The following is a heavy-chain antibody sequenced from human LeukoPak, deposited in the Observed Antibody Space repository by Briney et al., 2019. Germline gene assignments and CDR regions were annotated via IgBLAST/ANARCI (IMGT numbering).Heavy chain of an antibody. Sequence: SETLSLTCTVSGGSISSYYWSWFRQPPGKGLEWIGYIYYSGSTNYNPSLKSRVTISVDTSKNQFSLKLSSVTAADTAVYYCARGGVLRFPGGSEGYFDYWGQGTLVTVSS. V-gene: IGHV4-59*01. CDR3: ARGGVLRFPGGSEGYFDY. CDR1: GGSISSYY. J-gene: IGHJ4*02. CDR2: IYYSGST. D-gene: IGHD3-3*01.